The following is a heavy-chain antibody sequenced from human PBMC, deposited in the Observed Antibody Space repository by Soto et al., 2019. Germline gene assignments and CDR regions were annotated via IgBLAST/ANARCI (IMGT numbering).Heavy chain of an antibody. Sequence: SETLSLTCTVSGGSISSGGYYWSWIRQHPGKGLEWIGYIYYSGSTYYNPSLKSRVTISVDTSKNQFSLKLSSVTAADTAVYYCARDEGSSGYYLGYWGQGTLVTVSS. CDR1: GGSISSGGYY. CDR3: ARDEGSSGYYLGY. CDR2: IYYSGST. V-gene: IGHV4-31*03. J-gene: IGHJ4*02. D-gene: IGHD3-22*01.